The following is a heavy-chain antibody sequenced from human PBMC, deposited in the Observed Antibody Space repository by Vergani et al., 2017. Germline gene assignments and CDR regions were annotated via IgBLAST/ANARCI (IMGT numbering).Heavy chain of an antibody. CDR2: INPSGGHT. CDR1: GGTFSSYA. V-gene: IGHV1-46*03. J-gene: IGHJ4*02. Sequence: QVQLVQSGAEVKKPGSSVKVSCKASGGTFSSYAISWVRQAPGQGLEWMGIINPSGGHTNYAHKFQGRVTMTRDTSTSTVYMELSSLRSENTAIYYCAKGDYGILTGYLYWGQGTLVTVSS. CDR3: AKGDYGILTGYLY. D-gene: IGHD3-9*01.